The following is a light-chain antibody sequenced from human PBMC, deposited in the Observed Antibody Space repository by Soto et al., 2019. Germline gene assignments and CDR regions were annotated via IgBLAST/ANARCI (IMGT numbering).Light chain of an antibody. V-gene: IGLV1-47*02. Sequence: QSVLTQPPSVSAAPGQKVTISCSGSRSNIGNNYVAWYQQFPGTVPKLLIYSYDQRPSGVPDRFSGSKSGTSVSLAISGLRSEDEADYYCAAWDDSLSGYVFGTGTKLTVL. CDR3: AAWDDSLSGYV. J-gene: IGLJ1*01. CDR2: SYD. CDR1: RSNIGNNY.